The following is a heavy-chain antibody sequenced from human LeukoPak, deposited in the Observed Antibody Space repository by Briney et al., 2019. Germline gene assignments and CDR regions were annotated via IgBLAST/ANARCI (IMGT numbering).Heavy chain of an antibody. CDR2: IAPSIGIA. V-gene: IGHV1-69*04. Sequence: SCNASEDSICSYALSCVRTAHGPGIKWKRSIAPSIGIANYSQKFHGRVTITADKATSTAYMELSSLRSEDTAVYYCASSLTYYDILTGLNYYYYGMDVWGQGTTVTVSS. J-gene: IGHJ6*02. D-gene: IGHD3-9*01. CDR3: ASSLTYYDILTGLNYYYYGMDV. CDR1: EDSICSYA.